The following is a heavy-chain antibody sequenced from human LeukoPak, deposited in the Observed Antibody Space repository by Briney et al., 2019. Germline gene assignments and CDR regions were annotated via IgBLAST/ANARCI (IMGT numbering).Heavy chain of an antibody. V-gene: IGHV3-23*01. CDR2: ISGSGGST. CDR3: AKDRSGVVGATVVQSVDY. CDR1: GFTFSSYA. J-gene: IGHJ2*01. D-gene: IGHD1-26*01. Sequence: GGSLRLSCAASGFTFSSYAMSWVRQAPGKGLEWVSAISGSGGSTYYADSVKGRFTISRDNSKNTLYLQMNSLRAEDTAVYYCAKDRSGVVGATVVQSVDYWGRGTLVTVSS.